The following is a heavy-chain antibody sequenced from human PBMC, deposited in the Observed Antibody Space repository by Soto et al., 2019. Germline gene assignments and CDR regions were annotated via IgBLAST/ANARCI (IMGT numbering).Heavy chain of an antibody. Sequence: GGSLSLSCPASGFTFSNAWMSWVRQAPGKGLEWIGRIKGESDGGTTDYATPVKGRFSISRDQSKDTLYLHMNSLKTEDTAVYYCTTGLSNGYYNFDYWGQGTPVTVSS. J-gene: IGHJ4*02. D-gene: IGHD3-22*01. V-gene: IGHV3-15*01. CDR1: GFTFSNAW. CDR3: TTGLSNGYYNFDY. CDR2: IKGESDGGTT.